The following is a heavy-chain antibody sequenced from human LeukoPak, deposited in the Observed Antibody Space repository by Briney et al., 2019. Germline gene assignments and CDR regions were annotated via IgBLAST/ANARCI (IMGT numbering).Heavy chain of an antibody. V-gene: IGHV3-30*18. CDR2: ISNDGSNK. CDR1: GLTLSSYG. Sequence: GGSLRLSCAASGLTLSSYGMHWVRQAPGKGLEWVAVISNDGSNKYYADSVKGRFTISRDNARNALYLQTDSLSVEDTAVYYCAKLRGYYGSGQQITLDYWGQGTLVTASS. D-gene: IGHD3-10*01. J-gene: IGHJ4*02. CDR3: AKLRGYYGSGQQITLDY.